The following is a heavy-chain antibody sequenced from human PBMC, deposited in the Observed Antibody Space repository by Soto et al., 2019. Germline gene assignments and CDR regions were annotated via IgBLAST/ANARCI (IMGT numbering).Heavy chain of an antibody. CDR2: IIPSFGTA. D-gene: IGHD3-3*01. Sequence: QVQLVQSGAEVKKPGSSVKVSCRASGGTFSSYAISWVRQAPGQGLEWMGGIIPSFGTANYAQKFQGRVTINADKPTSTAYMELSRLRSEDTAVYYCARATIFGVVNIRSDAFDSWGPGIMVTGSS. CDR3: ARATIFGVVNIRSDAFDS. V-gene: IGHV1-69*06. CDR1: GGTFSSYA. J-gene: IGHJ3*02.